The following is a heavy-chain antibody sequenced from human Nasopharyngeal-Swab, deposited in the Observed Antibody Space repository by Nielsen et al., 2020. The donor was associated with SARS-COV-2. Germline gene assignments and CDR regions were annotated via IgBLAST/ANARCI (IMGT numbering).Heavy chain of an antibody. V-gene: IGHV3-30-3*01. D-gene: IGHD5-12*01. J-gene: IGHJ6*02. CDR3: ARDKDYVDIVVTILRPIYYYYGMDV. CDR2: ISYDGSNK. Sequence: WIRQPPGKGLEWVAVISYDGSNKYYADSVKGRFTISRDNSKNTLYLQMNSLRAEDTAVYYCARDKDYVDIVVTILRPIYYYYGMDVWGQGTTVTVSS.